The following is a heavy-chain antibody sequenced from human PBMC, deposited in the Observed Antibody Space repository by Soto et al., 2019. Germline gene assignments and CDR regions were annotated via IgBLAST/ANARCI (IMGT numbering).Heavy chain of an antibody. J-gene: IGHJ4*02. CDR2: IYYTGST. CDR3: ARDDGYSRLFDY. D-gene: IGHD3-22*01. CDR1: GGSISSGDYF. V-gene: IGHV4-30-4*01. Sequence: QVRLQESGPGLVKPSQTLSLTCTVSGGSISSGDYFWSWVRQPPGKGLEWIGYIYYTGSTSYNPSLKSRITMSVDTSKNQFSLKVSSVTAADMAVYFCARDDGYSRLFDYWGQGTLVTVSS.